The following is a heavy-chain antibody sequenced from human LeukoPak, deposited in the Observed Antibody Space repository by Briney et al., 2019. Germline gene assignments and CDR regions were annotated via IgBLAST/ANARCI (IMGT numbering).Heavy chain of an antibody. CDR1: GFTFSNYA. Sequence: GGSLRLSCAASGFTFSNYAMSWVRQAPGKGLEWVSAITGSGGNTYYADSVKGQFTISRDNSKNTVFLQMNSLRAEDTAVYYCAKWGDYDVLTGYYVSDYWGQGTLVTVSS. D-gene: IGHD3-9*01. CDR3: AKWGDYDVLTGYYVSDY. V-gene: IGHV3-23*01. J-gene: IGHJ4*02. CDR2: ITGSGGNT.